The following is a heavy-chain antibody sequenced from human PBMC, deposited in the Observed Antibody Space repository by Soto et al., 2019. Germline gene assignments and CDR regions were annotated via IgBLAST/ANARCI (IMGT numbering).Heavy chain of an antibody. CDR2: ISSTGSSM. Sequence: PGGSLRLSCAASGFTFSDYYMIWIRRAPGKGLEWVSHISSTGSSMYYVGSVRGRFIISRYNAKNSLYLEMNSLRAEDTAVYYCARGGVDFWSGYWGVDYWGQGTLVTVSS. CDR1: GFTFSDYY. J-gene: IGHJ4*02. V-gene: IGHV3-11*01. D-gene: IGHD3-3*01. CDR3: ARGGVDFWSGYWGVDY.